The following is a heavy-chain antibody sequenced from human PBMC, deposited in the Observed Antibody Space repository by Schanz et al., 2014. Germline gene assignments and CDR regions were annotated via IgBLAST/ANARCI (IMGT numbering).Heavy chain of an antibody. CDR2: ISSSSRTI. Sequence: EVQLVESGGGLVQPRGSLRLSCAASEFTFSSFAMNWVRQAPGKGLEWVSYISSSSRTIYYADSVKGRFTISRDNAKNTLYLQMNNLRAEDTGVYFCGRGREVVAKVFDVWGQGTMXTVSS. J-gene: IGHJ3*01. D-gene: IGHD3-22*01. CDR1: EFTFSSFA. V-gene: IGHV3-48*01. CDR3: GRGREVVAKVFDV.